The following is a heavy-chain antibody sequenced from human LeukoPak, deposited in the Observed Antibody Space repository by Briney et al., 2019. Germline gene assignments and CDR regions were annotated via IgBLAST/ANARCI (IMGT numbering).Heavy chain of an antibody. CDR1: GYTFIGFF. J-gene: IGHJ4*02. V-gene: IGHV1-2*02. CDR2: INPHSGDT. Sequence: ASVKVSCKASGYTFIGFFIHWVRQAPGQGPEWMGWINPHSGDTSFAQQFQGRVTLTRDTSISTAYLELTSLGSDDTAVYYCARSVAPRQGTFHYWGQGTLVTVSS. CDR3: ARSVAPRQGTFHY. D-gene: IGHD6-6*01.